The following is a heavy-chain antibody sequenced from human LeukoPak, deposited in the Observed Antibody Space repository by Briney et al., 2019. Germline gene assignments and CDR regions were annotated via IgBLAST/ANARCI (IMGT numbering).Heavy chain of an antibody. CDR3: ASRWILDY. D-gene: IGHD5-18*01. V-gene: IGHV3-7*01. Sequence: GGSLRLSCAASGSTFSIYWMTWVRQAPGKGLEWVANIKQDGSEKYYVDSVKGRFTISRDNSKNSLYLQMDNLRAEDTAVYYCASRWILDYWGQGTLVTVSS. J-gene: IGHJ4*02. CDR2: IKQDGSEK. CDR1: GSTFSIYW.